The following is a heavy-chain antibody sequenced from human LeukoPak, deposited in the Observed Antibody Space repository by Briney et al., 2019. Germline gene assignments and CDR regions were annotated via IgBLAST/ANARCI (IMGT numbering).Heavy chain of an antibody. CDR3: ARHLWGAVDYFDY. CDR1: GGSISNYY. Sequence: PSETLSLTCTVGGGSISNYYWSWIRQPAGKGLEWIGRIHSSGSSKYNPSLESRVTMSVDTSKNQFALRLRSVTAADTAVYYCARHLWGAVDYFDYWGQGTLVTVSS. CDR2: IHSSGSS. J-gene: IGHJ4*02. D-gene: IGHD6-19*01. V-gene: IGHV4-4*07.